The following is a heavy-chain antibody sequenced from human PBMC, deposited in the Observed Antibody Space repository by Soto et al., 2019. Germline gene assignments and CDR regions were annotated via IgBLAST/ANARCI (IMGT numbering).Heavy chain of an antibody. CDR3: AREVLSAAAGTEWFDP. CDR1: GGTFSSYA. J-gene: IGHJ5*02. CDR2: IIPIFGTA. V-gene: IGHV1-69*06. D-gene: IGHD6-13*01. Sequence: ASVKVSCKASGGTFSSYAISWVRQAPGQGLEWMGGIIPIFGTANYAQKFQGRVTITADKSTSTAYMELSSLRPEDTAVYYCAREVLSAAAGTEWFDPWGQGTLVTVSS.